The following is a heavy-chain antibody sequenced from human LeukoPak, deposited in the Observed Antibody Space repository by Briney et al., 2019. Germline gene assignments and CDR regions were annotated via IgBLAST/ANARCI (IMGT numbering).Heavy chain of an antibody. Sequence: ASVRVSCKTSGYSFTAYYIHWVRQAPRHRLEWTGWINTKSGRTSSARKFQGRVTMTRDPSITTVYMDMAWLTSDDTAIYFCARADFIDAGPYLIGPWGQGTLVTVSS. J-gene: IGHJ5*02. CDR3: ARADFIDAGPYLIGP. CDR1: GYSFTAYY. V-gene: IGHV1-2*02. CDR2: INTKSGRT. D-gene: IGHD3-3*01.